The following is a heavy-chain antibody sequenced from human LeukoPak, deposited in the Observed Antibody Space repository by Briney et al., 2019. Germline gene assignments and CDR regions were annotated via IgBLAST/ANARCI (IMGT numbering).Heavy chain of an antibody. CDR3: ARGTTNSGSLDDAFDI. D-gene: IGHD1-26*01. V-gene: IGHV1-69*10. Sequence: GASVKVSCKASGCTFNSYGIIWVRQARGQGLEWMGGIIPILGTANYAQKFQGRVTISADKSTSTAYMELSSLRSVDTAVYSCARGTTNSGSLDDAFDIWGQGTMVTVS. CDR1: GCTFNSYG. J-gene: IGHJ3*02. CDR2: IIPILGTA.